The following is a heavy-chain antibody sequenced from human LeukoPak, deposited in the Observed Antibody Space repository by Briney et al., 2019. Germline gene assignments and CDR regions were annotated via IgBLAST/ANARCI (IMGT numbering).Heavy chain of an antibody. D-gene: IGHD1-26*01. CDR1: GASVGSAGYY. Sequence: SETLSLTCTVSGASVGSAGYYWSWIRQPPGGGLEWIGYIYYISNTNYNPPLKSRVTMSVDPSKNQFSLKLNSVTAADTAVYYCARTQSQSGSYRYYFGYWGQGTLVTVSS. V-gene: IGHV4-61*08. J-gene: IGHJ4*02. CDR2: IYYISNT. CDR3: ARTQSQSGSYRYYFGY.